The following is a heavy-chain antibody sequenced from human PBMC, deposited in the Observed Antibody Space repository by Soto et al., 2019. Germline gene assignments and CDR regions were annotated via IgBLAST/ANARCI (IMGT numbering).Heavy chain of an antibody. CDR2: ISGSGGST. J-gene: IGHJ2*01. Sequence: GGSLRLSCAASGFTFSSYSMNWVRQAPGKGLEWVSAISGSGGSTYYADSVKGRFTISRDNSKNTLYLQMNSLRAEDTAVYYCAKDPLTYYYDSSGYYYGGYFDLWGRGTLVTVSS. V-gene: IGHV3-23*01. CDR1: GFTFSSYS. D-gene: IGHD3-22*01. CDR3: AKDPLTYYYDSSGYYYGGYFDL.